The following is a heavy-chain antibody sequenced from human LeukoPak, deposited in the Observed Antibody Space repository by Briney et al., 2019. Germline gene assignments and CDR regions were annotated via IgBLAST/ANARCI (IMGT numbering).Heavy chain of an antibody. J-gene: IGHJ4*02. CDR1: GGSISSGDYY. D-gene: IGHD2-2*01. CDR3: ARESIVVPAAIDY. Sequence: PSQTLSLTXTVSGGSISSGDYYWSWIRQPPGKGLDWIGYIYYSGSTYYNPSLKSRVTISVDTSKNQFSLKLSSVTAADTAVYYCARESIVVPAAIDYWGQGTLVTVS. CDR2: IYYSGST. V-gene: IGHV4-30-4*08.